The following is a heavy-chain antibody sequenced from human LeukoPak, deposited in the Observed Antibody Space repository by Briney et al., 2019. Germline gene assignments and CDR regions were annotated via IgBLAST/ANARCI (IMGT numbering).Heavy chain of an antibody. V-gene: IGHV1-8*01. Sequence: ASVKVSCKASGYTFTSYDINWVRQATGQGLEWKGWMNPNSGNTGYAQKFQGRVTMTRNTSISTAYMELSSLRSEDTAVYYRARDFPRSTSCLGYWGQGTLVTVSS. CDR3: ARDFPRSTSCLGY. CDR2: MNPNSGNT. J-gene: IGHJ4*02. CDR1: GYTFTSYD. D-gene: IGHD2-2*01.